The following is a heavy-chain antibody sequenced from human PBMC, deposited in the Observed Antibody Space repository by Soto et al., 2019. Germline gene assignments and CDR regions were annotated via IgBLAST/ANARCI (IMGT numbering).Heavy chain of an antibody. D-gene: IGHD7-27*01. V-gene: IGHV1-46*01. Sequence: QVQLVQSGAEVTNPGASVKLSCKASGYIFTNYYIHWVRQAPGQRLEWMAIINPNGGSTNYAQEFQGRVTLARDTFTNTVYMELSSLRSEDTAIYYCARDLTSGDYWGQGTLVTVSS. CDR3: ARDLTSGDY. CDR2: INPNGGST. J-gene: IGHJ4*02. CDR1: GYIFTNYY.